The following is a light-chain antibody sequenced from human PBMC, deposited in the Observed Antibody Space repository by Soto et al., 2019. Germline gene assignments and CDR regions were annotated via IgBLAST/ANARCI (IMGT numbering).Light chain of an antibody. CDR1: SSDVGGYNY. Sequence: QSALTQPASVSGSPGQSITICCTGTSSDVGGYNYVSWYQQHPGKAPKLMIYDVSNRPSGVSNRFSGSKSGNTASLTISGLQAEDEADYYCSSYTSTYYVFGTGTKVTVL. CDR3: SSYTSTYYV. J-gene: IGLJ1*01. V-gene: IGLV2-14*01. CDR2: DVS.